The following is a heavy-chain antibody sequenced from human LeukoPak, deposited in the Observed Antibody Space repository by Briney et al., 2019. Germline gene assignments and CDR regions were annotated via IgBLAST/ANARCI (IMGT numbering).Heavy chain of an antibody. J-gene: IGHJ4*02. V-gene: IGHV3-11*01. D-gene: IGHD6-13*01. Sequence: GGSLRLSCAASGFTFSDYYMSWIRQAPGKGLEWVSYISSSGSTIYYADSVKGRFTISRDNAKNSLYLQMNSLRVEDTAVYYCATGGEQLASSYYFDYWGQGTLVTVSS. CDR1: GFTFSDYY. CDR3: ATGGEQLASSYYFDY. CDR2: ISSSGSTI.